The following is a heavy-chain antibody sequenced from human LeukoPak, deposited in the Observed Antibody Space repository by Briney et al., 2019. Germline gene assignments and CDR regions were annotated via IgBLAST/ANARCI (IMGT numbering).Heavy chain of an antibody. V-gene: IGHV3-23*01. D-gene: IGHD3-16*01. CDR1: GFTFSSYA. CDR3: AKDRSMGDAFDI. Sequence: PGGSLRLSCAASGFTFSSYAMSWVHQAPGKGLEWVSAISGSGGSTYYADSVKGRFTISRDNSKNTLYLQMNSLRAEDTAVYYCAKDRSMGDAFDIWGQGTMVTVSS. CDR2: ISGSGGST. J-gene: IGHJ3*02.